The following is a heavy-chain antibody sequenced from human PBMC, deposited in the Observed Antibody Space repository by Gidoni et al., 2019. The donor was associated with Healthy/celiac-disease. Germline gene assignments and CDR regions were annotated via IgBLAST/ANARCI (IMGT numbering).Heavy chain of an antibody. D-gene: IGHD3-3*01. Sequence: EVQLVESGGGLVQPGRSLRLSCAASGFTFDDYAMHWVRQAPGKGLEWVSGISWNSGSIGYADSVKGRFTISRDNAKNSLYLQMNSLRAEDTALYYCAKAPLGDFWSGYVLFPDYWGQGTLVTVSS. CDR3: AKAPLGDFWSGYVLFPDY. J-gene: IGHJ4*02. V-gene: IGHV3-9*01. CDR2: ISWNSGSI. CDR1: GFTFDDYA.